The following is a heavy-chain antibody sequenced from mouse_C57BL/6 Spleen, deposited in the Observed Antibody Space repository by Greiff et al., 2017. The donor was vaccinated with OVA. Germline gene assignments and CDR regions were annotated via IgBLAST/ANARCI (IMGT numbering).Heavy chain of an antibody. Sequence: VQLQQSGAELVRPGASVTLSCKASGYTFTDYEMHWVKQTPVHGLEWIGAIDPETGGTAYNQKFKGKAILTADKSSSTAYMELRSLTSEDSAVYYCTRAREYYYGSGYWGQGTTLTVSS. CDR1: GYTFTDYE. CDR2: IDPETGGT. V-gene: IGHV1-15*01. CDR3: TRAREYYYGSGY. D-gene: IGHD1-1*01. J-gene: IGHJ2*01.